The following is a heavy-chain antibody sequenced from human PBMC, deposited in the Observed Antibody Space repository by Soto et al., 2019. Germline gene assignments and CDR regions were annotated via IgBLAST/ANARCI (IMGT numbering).Heavy chain of an antibody. CDR2: IKTDGNIT. Sequence: EVQLVESGGGLVQPGGSLRLSCAASGFTFSGYWMHWVRQAPGQGLVGVSRIKTDGNITNYADSVKGRFTISRDNAKNTLFLQMNSLIAVDTAVYYCAIPRGTAISAFDLWGQGTMVTVSS. V-gene: IGHV3-74*01. J-gene: IGHJ3*01. CDR3: AIPRGTAISAFDL. D-gene: IGHD2-21*02. CDR1: GFTFSGYW.